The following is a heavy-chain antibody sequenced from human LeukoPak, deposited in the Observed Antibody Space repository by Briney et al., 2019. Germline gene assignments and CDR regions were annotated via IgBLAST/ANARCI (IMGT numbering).Heavy chain of an antibody. CDR1: GYTFTGYY. CDR3: ARRGYCSSTSCYGLYYYYGMDV. D-gene: IGHD2-2*01. Sequence: ASVKVSCTASGYTFTGYYMHWVRQAPGQGLEWMGWINPNSGGTNYAQKFQGRVTMTRDTSISTAYMELSRLGSDDTAVYYCARRGYCSSTSCYGLYYYYGMDVWGQGTTVTVSS. CDR2: INPNSGGT. J-gene: IGHJ6*02. V-gene: IGHV1-2*02.